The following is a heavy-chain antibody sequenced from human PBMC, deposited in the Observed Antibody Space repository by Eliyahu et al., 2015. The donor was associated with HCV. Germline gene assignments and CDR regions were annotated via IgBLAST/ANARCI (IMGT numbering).Heavy chain of an antibody. CDR3: GRQTEGEQWLGGGAFDI. Sequence: EVQLLESGGGVVQPGGSLRLSCAASGFTFYIYAXIWVRQAPGKGLEWVSGISGNGGRTYYADSVKGRFTLSRDNSKNTVYLQMNTLRADDTAVYYCGRQTEGEQWLGGGAFDIWGQGTMVTVSS. D-gene: IGHD6-19*01. V-gene: IGHV3-23*01. J-gene: IGHJ3*02. CDR1: GFTFYIYA. CDR2: ISGNGGRT.